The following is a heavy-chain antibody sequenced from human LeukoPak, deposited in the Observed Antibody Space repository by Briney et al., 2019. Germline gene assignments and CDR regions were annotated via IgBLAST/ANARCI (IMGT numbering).Heavy chain of an antibody. CDR3: AREVLGAFDI. Sequence: SETLSLTCAVSGGSISSGGYSWSWIRQPPGKGLEWIGCIYHSGSTYYNPSLKSRVTISVDRSKNQFSLKLSSVTAADTAVYYCAREVLGAFDIWGQGTMVTVSS. J-gene: IGHJ3*02. D-gene: IGHD2-15*01. CDR1: GGSISSGGYS. V-gene: IGHV4-30-2*01. CDR2: IYHSGST.